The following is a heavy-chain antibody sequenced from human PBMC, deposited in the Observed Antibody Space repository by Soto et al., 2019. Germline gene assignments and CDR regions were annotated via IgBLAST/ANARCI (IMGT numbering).Heavy chain of an antibody. CDR1: GGSFTDFY. D-gene: IGHD3-10*01. V-gene: IGHV4-34*01. J-gene: IGHJ6*03. CDR3: ARGREIRGVKYTANKPDFYYYSYMDV. Sequence: PSETLSLTCGVYGGSFTDFYWSWIRQAPGQGLEWIGEVNHSGSTNYSPSLKSRVTMSADTSKNQFSLQVTSVTAADTAVYYCARGREIRGVKYTANKPDFYYYSYMDVWDKGTTVTVSS. CDR2: VNHSGST.